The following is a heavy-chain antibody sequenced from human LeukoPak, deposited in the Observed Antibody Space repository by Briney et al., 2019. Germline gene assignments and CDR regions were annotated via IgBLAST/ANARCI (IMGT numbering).Heavy chain of an antibody. D-gene: IGHD6-13*01. Sequence: PGGSLRLSCAASGFTFDDYGMSWVRQAPGKGLEWVSGINWNGGSTGYADSVKGRFTISRDNAKNSLYLQMNSLRAEDTAVYYCARGTGYSSSWLPNEGLYYWGQGTLVTVSS. CDR1: GFTFDDYG. V-gene: IGHV3-20*04. J-gene: IGHJ4*02. CDR3: ARGTGYSSSWLPNEGLYY. CDR2: INWNGGST.